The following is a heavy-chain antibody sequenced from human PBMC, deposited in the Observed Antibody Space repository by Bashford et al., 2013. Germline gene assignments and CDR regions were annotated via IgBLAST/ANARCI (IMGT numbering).Heavy chain of an antibody. J-gene: IGHJ4*02. V-gene: IGHV3-30*18. CDR1: GFTFSTYG. Sequence: GGSLRLSCAASGFTFSTYGMHWVRQAPGKGPEWVAVVSHDGSTKYYADSVKGRFTISRDNSKNTLYLQMNSLRAEDTAVYYCAKEPSEYSSGWYYEDWGQGTRVTVSS. CDR2: VSHDGSTK. CDR3: AKEPSEYSSGWYYED. D-gene: IGHD3-22*01.